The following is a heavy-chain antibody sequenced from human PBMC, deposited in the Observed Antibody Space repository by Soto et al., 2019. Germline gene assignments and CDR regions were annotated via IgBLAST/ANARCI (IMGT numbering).Heavy chain of an antibody. CDR2: IYYSGST. CDR1: GGSISSSSYY. D-gene: IGHD6-13*01. CDR3: ARHLSGSSWYLKWFDP. J-gene: IGHJ5*02. V-gene: IGHV4-39*01. Sequence: SETLSLTCTVSGGSISSSSYYWGWIRQPPGKGLEWIGSIYYSGSTYYNPSLKSRVTISVDTSKSQFSLKLSSVTAADTAVYYCARHLSGSSWYLKWFDPWGQGTLVTVSS.